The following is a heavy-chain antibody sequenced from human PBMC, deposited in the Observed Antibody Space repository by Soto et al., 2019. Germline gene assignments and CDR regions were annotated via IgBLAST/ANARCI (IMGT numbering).Heavy chain of an antibody. Sequence: SLKGSCKASGYTFTSYYMHWVRQAPGQGLEWMGIINPSGGSTSYAQKFQGRVAMTRDTSTSTVYMELSSLRSEDTAVYYCATGDRRDSSGYYLDYWGQGTLVTVSS. CDR2: INPSGGST. CDR3: ATGDRRDSSGYYLDY. V-gene: IGHV1-46*01. J-gene: IGHJ4*02. CDR1: GYTFTSYY. D-gene: IGHD3-22*01.